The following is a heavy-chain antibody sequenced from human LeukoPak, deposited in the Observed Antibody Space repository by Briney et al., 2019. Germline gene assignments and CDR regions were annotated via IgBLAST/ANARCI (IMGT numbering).Heavy chain of an antibody. CDR3: ARDAEGIDAFDI. Sequence: GGSLRLSCVASGFTFSGYWMHWVRQAPGKGLVWVSRIKSDGSSTTYADSVKGRFTVSRDNAKNTLYLQMSSLRAEDTAVYYCARDAEGIDAFDIWGQGTMVTVSS. CDR1: GFTFSGYW. J-gene: IGHJ3*02. V-gene: IGHV3-74*03. CDR2: IKSDGSST.